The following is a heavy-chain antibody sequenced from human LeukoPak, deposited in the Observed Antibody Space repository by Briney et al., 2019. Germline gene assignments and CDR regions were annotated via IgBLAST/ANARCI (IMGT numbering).Heavy chain of an antibody. CDR3: ATTTIRLGY. V-gene: IGHV4-39*07. CDR2: MYYRGST. D-gene: IGHD1-26*01. Sequence: PSETLSLTCTVSGGSISSSSHYWGWIRQPPGKGLEWIGSMYYRGSTYHNPSLRSRVTISVDTSKNQFSLKLSSVTAADTAVYYCATTTIRLGYWGQGTLVTVSS. J-gene: IGHJ4*02. CDR1: GGSISSSSHY.